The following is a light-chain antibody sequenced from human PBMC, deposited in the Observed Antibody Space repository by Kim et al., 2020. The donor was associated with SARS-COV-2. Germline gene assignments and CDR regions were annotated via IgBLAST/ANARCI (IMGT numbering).Light chain of an antibody. CDR2: DVS. J-gene: IGLJ2*01. V-gene: IGLV2-14*03. CDR3: SSYTSSNTLV. Sequence: GQSITISCTGTSIDVGGYNYVSWYQQHPGKVPKFIIYDVSKRPSGVSNRFSGSKSGNTASLTISGLQAEDEADYYCSSYTSSNTLVFGGGTQLTVL. CDR1: SIDVGGYNY.